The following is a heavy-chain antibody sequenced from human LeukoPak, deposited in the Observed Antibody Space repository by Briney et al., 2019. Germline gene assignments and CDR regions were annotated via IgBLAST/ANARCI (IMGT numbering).Heavy chain of an antibody. CDR1: GGSISSGDYS. CDR2: IFQSGST. D-gene: IGHD1-1*01. CDR3: ARVGSDWNDVRYNWFDP. V-gene: IGHV4-30-2*01. Sequence: PSETLSLTCAVSGGSISSGDYSWSWIRQPPGKGLEWIGYIFQSGSTYYNPSLKSRVTISVDRSKNQFSLKLSSVTAADTAVYYCARVGSDWNDVRYNWFDPWGQGALVTVSS. J-gene: IGHJ5*02.